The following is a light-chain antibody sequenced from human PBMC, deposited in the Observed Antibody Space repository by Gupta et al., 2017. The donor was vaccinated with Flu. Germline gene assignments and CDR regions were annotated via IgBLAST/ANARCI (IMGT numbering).Light chain of an antibody. Sequence: QSVVTQPPSASATPGQRVIISCSGSSSNIGSYTVDWYLQLPGTAPKLLIYDTNERPSGVPDRLSGSKSGTSASLAISGLQSEDEGDYYCAAWDDSLNGAYVFGTGPKV. CDR2: DTN. CDR3: AAWDDSLNGAYV. J-gene: IGLJ1*01. V-gene: IGLV1-44*01. CDR1: SSNIGSYT.